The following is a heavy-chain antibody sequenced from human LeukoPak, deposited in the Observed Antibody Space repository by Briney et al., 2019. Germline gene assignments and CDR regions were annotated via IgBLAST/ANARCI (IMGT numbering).Heavy chain of an antibody. CDR2: IIPIFGTA. V-gene: IGHV1-69*13. CDR3: ARTGDDSSGNYGSSLDY. J-gene: IGHJ4*02. Sequence: SVKVSCKASGYTFTSYAMNWVRQAPGQGLEWMGGIIPIFGTANYAQKFQGRVTITADEYTSTAYMELSSLRSEDTAVYYCARTGDDSSGNYGSSLDYWGQGTLVTVSS. D-gene: IGHD3-22*01. CDR1: GYTFTSYA.